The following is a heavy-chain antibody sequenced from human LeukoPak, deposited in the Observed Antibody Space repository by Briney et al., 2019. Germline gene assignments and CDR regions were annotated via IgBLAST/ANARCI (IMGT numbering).Heavy chain of an antibody. J-gene: IGHJ4*02. D-gene: IGHD5-12*01. Sequence: GGSLRLSCAASGFTFSSYAMHWVRQAPGKGLEWVAVISYDGSNKYYADSVKGRFTISRDNSKNTLYLQMNSLRAEDTAVYYCARDRRRGYSGPAGDFDYWGQGTLVTVSS. CDR3: ARDRRRGYSGPAGDFDY. V-gene: IGHV3-30-3*01. CDR2: ISYDGSNK. CDR1: GFTFSSYA.